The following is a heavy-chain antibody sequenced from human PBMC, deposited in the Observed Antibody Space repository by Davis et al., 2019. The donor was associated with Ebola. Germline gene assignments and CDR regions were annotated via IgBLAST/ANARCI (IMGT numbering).Heavy chain of an antibody. V-gene: IGHV3-7*01. CDR1: GFTFSSYW. Sequence: GESLKISCAASGFTFSSYWMSWVRQAPGKGLEWVANIKQDGSEKYYVDSVKGRFTISRDNSKNTLYLQMNSLRAEDTAVYYCARATGCDYWGQGTLVTVSS. CDR3: ARATGCDY. CDR2: IKQDGSEK. D-gene: IGHD4-11*01. J-gene: IGHJ4*02.